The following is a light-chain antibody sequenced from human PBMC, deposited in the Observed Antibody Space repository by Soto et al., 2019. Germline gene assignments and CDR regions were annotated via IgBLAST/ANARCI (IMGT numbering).Light chain of an antibody. CDR1: QGISSY. CDR3: QQSYSTPWT. CDR2: DAS. V-gene: IGKV1-8*01. Sequence: AIRMTQSPSSFSASTGDRVTITCRASQGISSYLAWYQQKPGKAPKLLIYDASSLESGAPSRFSGSGSGTDFTLTISSLQPVDFATYYCQQSYSTPWTVGQGTKG. J-gene: IGKJ1*01.